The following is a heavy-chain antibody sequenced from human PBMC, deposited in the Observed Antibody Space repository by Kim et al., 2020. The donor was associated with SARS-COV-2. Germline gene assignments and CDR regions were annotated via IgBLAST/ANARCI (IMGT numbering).Heavy chain of an antibody. CDR1: GFTFTSSA. V-gene: IGHV1-58*01. Sequence: SVKVSCKASGFTFTSSAVQWVRQARGQRLEWIGWIVVGSGNTNYAQKFQERVTITRDMSTSTAYMELSSLRSEDTAVYYCAADTLYYYDSSGYYIYWYFDLWGRGTLVTVSS. CDR3: AADTLYYYDSSGYYIYWYFDL. J-gene: IGHJ2*01. D-gene: IGHD3-22*01. CDR2: IVVGSGNT.